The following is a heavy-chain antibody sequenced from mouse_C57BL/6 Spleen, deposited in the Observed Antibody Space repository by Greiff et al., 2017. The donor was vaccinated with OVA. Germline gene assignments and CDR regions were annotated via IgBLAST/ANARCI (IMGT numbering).Heavy chain of an antibody. CDR2: IYPGNSDT. J-gene: IGHJ3*01. V-gene: IGHV1-5*01. CDR3: TPYDYDEAWFAY. Sequence: VQLQQSGTVLARPGASVKMSCKTSGYTFTSYWMHWVKQRPGQGLEWIGAIYPGNSDTSYNQKFKGKAKLTAVTSASTAYMELSSLTNKDSAVYYCTPYDYDEAWFAYWGQGTLVTVSA. CDR1: GYTFTSYW. D-gene: IGHD2-4*01.